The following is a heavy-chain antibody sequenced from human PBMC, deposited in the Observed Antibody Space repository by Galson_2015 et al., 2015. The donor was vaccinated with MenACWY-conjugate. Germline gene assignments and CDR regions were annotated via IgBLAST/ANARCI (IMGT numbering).Heavy chain of an antibody. V-gene: IGHV1-69*06. J-gene: IGHJ5*02. CDR2: IIPIFGTA. CDR1: GGTFSSYT. CDR3: ARPYYYDSSGYVAWFDP. D-gene: IGHD3-22*01. Sequence: QSGAEVKKPGASVKVSCKASGGTFSSYTISWVRQAPGQGLEWMGGIIPIFGTANYAQKFQGRVTITADKSTSTAYMELSSLRSEDTAVYYCARPYYYDSSGYVAWFDPWCQGTLFTVSS.